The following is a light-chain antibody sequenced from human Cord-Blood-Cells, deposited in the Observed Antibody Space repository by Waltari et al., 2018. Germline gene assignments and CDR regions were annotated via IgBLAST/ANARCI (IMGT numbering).Light chain of an antibody. V-gene: IGKV1-5*03. CDR2: KAS. CDR3: QQYNRYT. Sequence: DIQMTQSPSTLSASVGDRVTITCRASQSISSWLAWYQQKPGKAPKLLIYKASSLESGVPSRFSGSGSGTEFTLTISSLQPDDFATYYCQQYNRYTFGRGPSWRSN. CDR1: QSISSW. J-gene: IGKJ2*01.